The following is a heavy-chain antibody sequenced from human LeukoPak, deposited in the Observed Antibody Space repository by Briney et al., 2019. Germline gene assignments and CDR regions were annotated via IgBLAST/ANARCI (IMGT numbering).Heavy chain of an antibody. J-gene: IGHJ4*02. Sequence: GGSLRLSCAASGFTFGTYAMSWVRQAPGKGLVWVSRINSDESTTTYADSAKGRFTISRDNAKNTLYLQMNSLRAEDTAVYYCARDPGTAMGRALDYWGQGTLVTVSS. CDR2: INSDESTT. D-gene: IGHD5-18*01. CDR3: ARDPGTAMGRALDY. CDR1: GFTFGTYA. V-gene: IGHV3-74*01.